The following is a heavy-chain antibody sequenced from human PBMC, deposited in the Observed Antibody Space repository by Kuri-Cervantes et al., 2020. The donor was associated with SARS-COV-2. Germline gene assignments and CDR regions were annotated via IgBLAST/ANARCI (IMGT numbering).Heavy chain of an antibody. Sequence: GESLKISCEAPGFIFKDYAIDWVRQAPGKGLEWVAIISFDGRNTKLADSGKGRFTISRENSKNVVYLQQISLRIEDTAEDFCSRDPWRADISGYKRPFDYWGQGTLVTVSS. D-gene: IGHD6-19*01. CDR2: ISFDGRNT. CDR1: GFIFKDYA. V-gene: IGHV3-30*14. J-gene: IGHJ4*02. CDR3: SRDPWRADISGYKRPFDY.